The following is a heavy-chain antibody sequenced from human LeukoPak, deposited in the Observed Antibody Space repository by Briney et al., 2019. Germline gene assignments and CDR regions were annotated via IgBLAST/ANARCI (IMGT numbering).Heavy chain of an antibody. J-gene: IGHJ4*02. CDR3: ARSVDTAMADFDY. Sequence: GGSLRLSCAVSGFTFRSYAMSWVRQAPGTGLEWVSYISSSSSTIYYADSVKGRFTISRDNAKNSLYLQMNSLRAEDTAVYYRARSVDTAMADFDYWGQGTLVTVSS. CDR1: GFTFRSYA. CDR2: ISSSSSTI. V-gene: IGHV3-48*04. D-gene: IGHD5-18*01.